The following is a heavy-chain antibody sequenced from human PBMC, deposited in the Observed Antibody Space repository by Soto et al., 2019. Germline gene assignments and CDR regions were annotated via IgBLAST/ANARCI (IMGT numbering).Heavy chain of an antibody. J-gene: IGHJ4*02. Sequence: GGSLSLACAASGFTFSGWYMYWVRQAPAKGLEWVSYISSSSSYTTEYAASVKGRFTISRDDSKNSLFLKMNSLKTEDTAVYYCARVFGSSWYQAFFDYWGQGTLVTVSP. D-gene: IGHD6-13*01. CDR2: ISSSSSYTT. CDR1: GFTFSGWY. CDR3: ARVFGSSWYQAFFDY. V-gene: IGHV3-72*01.